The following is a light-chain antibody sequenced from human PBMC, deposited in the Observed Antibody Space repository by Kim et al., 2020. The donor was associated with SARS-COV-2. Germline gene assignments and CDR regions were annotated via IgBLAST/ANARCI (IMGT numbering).Light chain of an antibody. CDR2: GTS. Sequence: EVVMPQSPATLSVSPGERATLSCRASQSVSSNLAWYQQKPGQAPRLLIYGTSTRATGIPARFSGSGSGAEFTLIISSLQSEDFAVYYCQQYNNWPRTFGQGTKVEIK. CDR1: QSVSSN. V-gene: IGKV3-15*01. J-gene: IGKJ1*01. CDR3: QQYNNWPRT.